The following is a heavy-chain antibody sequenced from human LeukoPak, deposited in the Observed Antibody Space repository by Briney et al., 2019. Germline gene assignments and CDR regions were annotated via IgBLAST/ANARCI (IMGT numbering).Heavy chain of an antibody. Sequence: GGSLRLSCAASGFTFSSYAMSWVRQAPGKGLEWVSAISGSGGSTYYADSVKGRFTISRDNSRNTLYLQMNSLRAEDTAVYFCAKTPDVVIEVVGTTFDSWGLGTLVTVS. D-gene: IGHD2-15*01. CDR3: AKTPDVVIEVVGTTFDS. V-gene: IGHV3-23*01. J-gene: IGHJ4*02. CDR2: ISGSGGST. CDR1: GFTFSSYA.